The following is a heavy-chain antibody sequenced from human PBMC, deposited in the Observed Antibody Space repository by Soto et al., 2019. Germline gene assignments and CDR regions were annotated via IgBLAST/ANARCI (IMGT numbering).Heavy chain of an antibody. CDR1: GGSVISGSHY. CDR3: ASNGGGYDYDY. V-gene: IGHV4-61*01. J-gene: IGHJ4*02. CDR2: IYYSGST. D-gene: IGHD5-12*01. Sequence: SETLSLTCTVSGGSVISGSHYWIWIRQPPGKGLEWIGYIYYSGSTNYNPSLKSRVTISVDTSKNQFSLKLSSVTAADTAVYYCASNGGGYDYDYWGQGTLVTVSS.